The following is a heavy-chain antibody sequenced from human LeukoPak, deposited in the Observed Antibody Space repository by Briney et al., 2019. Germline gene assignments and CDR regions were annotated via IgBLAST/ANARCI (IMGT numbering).Heavy chain of an antibody. V-gene: IGHV3-33*01. CDR2: IWYDGSNK. J-gene: IGHJ3*02. D-gene: IGHD3-10*01. Sequence: GGSLRLSCAASGFTFRSYGMHWVRQAPGKGREGVAVIWYDGSNKYYADSVKGRFTISRDNSKNPLYLQMISLRAEDTAVYYCAIEQLEGAFDIWGQGTMVTVSS. CDR1: GFTFRSYG. CDR3: AIEQLEGAFDI.